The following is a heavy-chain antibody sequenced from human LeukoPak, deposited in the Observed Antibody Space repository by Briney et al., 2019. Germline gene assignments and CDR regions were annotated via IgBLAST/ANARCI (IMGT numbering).Heavy chain of an antibody. CDR3: ARDFHDCSSTSCYTMPYFDY. V-gene: IGHV3-21*01. J-gene: IGHJ4*02. D-gene: IGHD2-2*02. CDR2: ISSSSSYI. Sequence: GGSLRPSCAASGFTFSSYSMNWVRQAPGKGLEWVSSISSSSSYIYYADSVKGRFTISRDNAKNSLYLQMNSLRAEDTAVYYCARDFHDCSSTSCYTMPYFDYWGQGTLVTVSS. CDR1: GFTFSSYS.